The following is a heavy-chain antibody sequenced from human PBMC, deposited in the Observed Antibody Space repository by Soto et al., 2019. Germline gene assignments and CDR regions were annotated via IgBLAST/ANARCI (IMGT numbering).Heavy chain of an antibody. J-gene: IGHJ4*01. CDR2: INPSGGST. CDR3: PRLLATHIPLPSRFGYFYY. D-gene: IGHD2-2*03. Sequence: HWGRQAPGQRLEWMGIINPSGGSTTYAQKFQGRVVMTSDASTSTVYVELSSLTSEDTAILFCPRLLATHIPLPSRFGYFYYWG. V-gene: IGHV1-46*01.